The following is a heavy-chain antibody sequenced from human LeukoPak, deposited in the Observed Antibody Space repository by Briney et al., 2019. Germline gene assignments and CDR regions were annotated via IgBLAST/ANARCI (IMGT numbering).Heavy chain of an antibody. CDR3: AKDRRPRQLYYFDY. Sequence: GRSLRLSCAASGFTFSSYGMHWVRQAPGKGLEWVAVIWYDGSNKYYADSVKGRFTISRDNSKNTLYLQMNSLRAEDTAVYYCAKDRRPRQLYYFDYWGQGTLVTVSS. D-gene: IGHD2-2*01. V-gene: IGHV3-33*06. CDR1: GFTFSSYG. J-gene: IGHJ4*02. CDR2: IWYDGSNK.